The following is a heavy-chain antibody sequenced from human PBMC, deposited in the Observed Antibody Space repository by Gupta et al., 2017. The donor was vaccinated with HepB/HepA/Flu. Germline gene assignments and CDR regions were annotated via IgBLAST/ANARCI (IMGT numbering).Heavy chain of an antibody. V-gene: IGHV4-34*01. CDR1: GGSFSGYS. D-gene: IGHD6-19*01. CDR3: ARGKPGIAVAGSRGWFDP. J-gene: IGHJ5*02. Sequence: QVQLQQWGAGLLKPSETLSLTCAVYGGSFSGYSWSWIRQPPGKGLEWIGEINHSGSTNYNPSLKSRVTISVDTSKNQFSLKLSSVTAADTAVYYCARGKPGIAVAGSRGWFDPWGQGTLVTVSS. CDR2: INHSGST.